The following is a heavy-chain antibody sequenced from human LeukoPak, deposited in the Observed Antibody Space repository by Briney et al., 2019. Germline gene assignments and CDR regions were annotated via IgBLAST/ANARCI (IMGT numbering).Heavy chain of an antibody. V-gene: IGHV4-30-4*08. Sequence: SETLSLTCTVSGGSISSGDYYWSWIRQPPGKGLEWIGYIYYSGSTYYNPSLKSRVTISVDTSKNQFSLKLSSVTAADTAVYYCARRQITIFGVAAYYFDYWGQGTLVTVSS. CDR3: ARRQITIFGVAAYYFDY. J-gene: IGHJ4*02. CDR1: GGSISSGDYY. D-gene: IGHD3-3*01. CDR2: IYYSGST.